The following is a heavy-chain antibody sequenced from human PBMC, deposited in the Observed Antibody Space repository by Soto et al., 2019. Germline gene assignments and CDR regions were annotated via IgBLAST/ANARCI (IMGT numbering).Heavy chain of an antibody. Sequence: QVQLVQSGAEVKKPGASVKVSCRTSGYTFIGYYIHWVRQAPGQGLEWMGLINPTDAYTDYAQKFQGRITLTRDTSTSIVYMELSSLRSEDTAIYYCARDHVDTPMTNFDYWGQGTLVTVSS. V-gene: IGHV1-46*01. CDR3: ARDHVDTPMTNFDY. J-gene: IGHJ4*02. CDR1: GYTFIGYY. CDR2: INPTDAYT. D-gene: IGHD5-18*01.